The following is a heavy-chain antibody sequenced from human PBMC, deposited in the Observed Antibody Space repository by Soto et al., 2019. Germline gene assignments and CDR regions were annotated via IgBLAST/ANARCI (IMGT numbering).Heavy chain of an antibody. D-gene: IGHD5-18*01. CDR2: IIPIFGTA. CDR3: ARDNVDTAMAPFDY. J-gene: IGHJ4*02. V-gene: IGHV1-69*13. Sequence: ASVKVSCKASGGTFSSYAISWVRQAPGQGLEWMGGIIPIFGTANYAQKFQGRVTITADESTSTAYMELSSLRSEDTAVYYCARDNVDTAMAPFDYWGQGTLVTVSS. CDR1: GGTFSSYA.